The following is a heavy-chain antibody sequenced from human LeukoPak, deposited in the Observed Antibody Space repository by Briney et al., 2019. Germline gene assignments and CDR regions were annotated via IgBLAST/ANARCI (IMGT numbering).Heavy chain of an antibody. V-gene: IGHV3-74*03. J-gene: IGHJ2*01. CDR3: AGRSYWYFDL. CDR1: GFTISSYW. CDR2: INSDGTST. Sequence: PGGTLRLSCAASGFTISSYWMHWVRQAQWKGLVWVSRINSDGTSTTYADSVQGRFTISRDNAKNTLYLQMNNLRPEDTAVYYCAGRSYWYFDLWGRGTLVPVSS.